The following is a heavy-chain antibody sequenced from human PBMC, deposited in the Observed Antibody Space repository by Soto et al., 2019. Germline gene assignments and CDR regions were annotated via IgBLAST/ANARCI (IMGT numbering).Heavy chain of an antibody. CDR3: ARDSLAQTLNYVCNMDV. CDR1: GYTFTNYF. CDR2: INPSGGST. Sequence: ASVKVSCKASGYTFTNYFIHWVRQAPGQGLEWMGIINPSGGSTRYAQKFQGRVTMTRDTSTSTVYMELSSLRSGDTAVYYCARDSLAQTLNYVCNMDVGGQGTTVTVSS. V-gene: IGHV1-46*01. D-gene: IGHD1-7*01. J-gene: IGHJ6*02.